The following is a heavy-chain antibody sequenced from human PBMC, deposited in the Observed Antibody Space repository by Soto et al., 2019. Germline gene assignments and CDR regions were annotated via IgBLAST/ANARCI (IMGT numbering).Heavy chain of an antibody. V-gene: IGHV3-23*01. D-gene: IGHD3-16*02. CDR1: GFTFSSYA. CDR3: AKDLGVMITFGGVIWTDY. Sequence: GGSLRLSCAASGFTFSSYAMSWVRQAPGKGLEWVSAISGSGGSTYYADSVKGRFTISRDNSKNTLYLQMNSLRAEDTAVYYCAKDLGVMITFGGVIWTDYWGQGTLVTVSS. CDR2: ISGSGGST. J-gene: IGHJ4*02.